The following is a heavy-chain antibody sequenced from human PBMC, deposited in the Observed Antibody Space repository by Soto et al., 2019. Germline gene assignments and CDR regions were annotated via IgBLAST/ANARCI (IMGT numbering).Heavy chain of an antibody. CDR3: ASGYGRNFDY. D-gene: IGHD3-10*01. V-gene: IGHV4-34*01. CDR2: INHSGST. Sequence: QVQLQQWGAGLLKPSETLSLTCAIYGGSFSGYYWSWLRQPPGKGLEWIGEINHSGSTNYNPSLXNXVXIXXHTYKNQFSLKLSSVTAADTAVYYCASGYGRNFDYWGQGTLVTVSS. J-gene: IGHJ4*02. CDR1: GGSFSGYY.